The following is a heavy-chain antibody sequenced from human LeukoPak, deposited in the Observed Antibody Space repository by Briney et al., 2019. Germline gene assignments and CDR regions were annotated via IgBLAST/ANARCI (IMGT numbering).Heavy chain of an antibody. J-gene: IGHJ4*02. CDR1: GGSISSSSYY. D-gene: IGHD3-3*01. Sequence: PSETLSLTCTVSGGSISSSSYYWGWIRQPPGKGLEWIGSIYHSGYTYYNPSLKSRVTISVDTSKNQFSLKLSSVTAADTAVYYCARDGMIFGVVDEDYWGQGTLVTVSS. CDR2: IYHSGYT. CDR3: ARDGMIFGVVDEDY. V-gene: IGHV4-39*07.